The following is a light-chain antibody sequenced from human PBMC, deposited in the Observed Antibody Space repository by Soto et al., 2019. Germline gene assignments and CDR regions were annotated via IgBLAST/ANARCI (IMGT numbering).Light chain of an antibody. V-gene: IGKV3-20*01. CDR3: QQYVDSPFT. CDR2: GAS. CDR1: QSVSSSH. J-gene: IGKJ3*01. Sequence: EIVLTQSPGTLSLSPGERATLSCRASQSVSSSHLAWYQQKPGQAPRLLMYGASSRATGIPDRFSGSGSGPDFTLTISRLQPEDSAVYYCQQYVDSPFTFGPGTKVDIK.